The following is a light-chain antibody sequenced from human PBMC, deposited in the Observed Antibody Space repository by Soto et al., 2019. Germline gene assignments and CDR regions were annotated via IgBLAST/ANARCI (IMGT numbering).Light chain of an antibody. CDR1: QTVSTY. CDR2: GAS. J-gene: IGKJ4*02. V-gene: IGKV1-39*01. Sequence: DIQMTQSPPSVSASVGDRVIITCRTSQTVSTYLSWYQQKLGKAPRLLIYGASKLQGGVPSRFVGSGSGSDFTLTRVNFQPEDFATYYCQQSFSTPPTFGRGTKVEI. CDR3: QQSFSTPPT.